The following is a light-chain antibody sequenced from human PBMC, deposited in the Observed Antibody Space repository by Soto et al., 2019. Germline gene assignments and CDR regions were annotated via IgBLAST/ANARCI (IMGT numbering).Light chain of an antibody. CDR2: AAS. Sequence: DIQITQSPSSLSASVGDRVTITCRASQSISSYLNWYQQKPGKAPKLLIYAASSLQSGVPSRFSVSVSGADLTITISSLQPEDGETDDGQQRYSTPWTFGQGTKVDIK. CDR3: QQRYSTPWT. CDR1: QSISSY. V-gene: IGKV1-39*01. J-gene: IGKJ1*01.